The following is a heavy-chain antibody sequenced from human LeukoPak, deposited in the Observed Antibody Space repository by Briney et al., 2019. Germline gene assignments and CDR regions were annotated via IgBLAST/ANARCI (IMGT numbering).Heavy chain of an antibody. CDR1: GFTFDDYG. CDR3: ARAGSYGDYVTYYYYYMDV. D-gene: IGHD4-17*01. CDR2: LNWNGGSP. J-gene: IGHJ6*03. Sequence: GGSLRLSCAASGFTFDDYGMSWVRQAPGKGLEWVCGLNWNGGSPNCADSVKGRFTISRDNAKNSLYLQMNTLKVEDTALYYCARAGSYGDYVTYYYYYMDVSGKGTTVTVSS. V-gene: IGHV3-20*04.